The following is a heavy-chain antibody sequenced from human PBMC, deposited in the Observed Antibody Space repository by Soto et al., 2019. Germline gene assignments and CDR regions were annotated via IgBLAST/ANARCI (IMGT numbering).Heavy chain of an antibody. Sequence: LSLTCTVSGGSISSSSYYWGWIRQPPGKGLEWIGSIYYSGSTYYDPSLKSRVTISVDTSKNQFSLKLSSVTAADTAVYYCARRYGDCFDFWGQGTLVTVSS. V-gene: IGHV4-39*01. CDR2: IYYSGST. J-gene: IGHJ4*02. D-gene: IGHD4-17*01. CDR3: ARRYGDCFDF. CDR1: GGSISSSSYY.